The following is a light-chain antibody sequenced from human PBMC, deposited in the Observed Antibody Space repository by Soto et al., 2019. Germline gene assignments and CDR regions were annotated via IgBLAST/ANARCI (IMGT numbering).Light chain of an antibody. V-gene: IGKV1-27*01. J-gene: IGKJ1*01. CDR2: AAS. Sequence: DIQMTQSPSSLSASIRGRATITCRASQGISNYLAWFQQKPGKVPKLLIYAASTLQSGVPSRFSGSGSGTDFTLTISSLQPEDVATYYCQNYNSAPWTFGQGTKVDIK. CDR1: QGISNY. CDR3: QNYNSAPWT.